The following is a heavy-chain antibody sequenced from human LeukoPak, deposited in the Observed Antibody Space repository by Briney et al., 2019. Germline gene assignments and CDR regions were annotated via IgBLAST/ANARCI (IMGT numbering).Heavy chain of an antibody. CDR1: GFTVSSNY. Sequence: PGGSLRLSCAASGFTVSSNYMSWVRQAPGKGLEWVSVIYSGGSTYYADSVKGRFTISRDNSKNTLYLQMNSLRAEDTAVYYCARDRASGKLSVGFFDIWGQGTMVTVSS. V-gene: IGHV3-66*01. CDR2: IYSGGST. J-gene: IGHJ3*02. CDR3: ARDRASGKLSVGFFDI. D-gene: IGHD3-16*02.